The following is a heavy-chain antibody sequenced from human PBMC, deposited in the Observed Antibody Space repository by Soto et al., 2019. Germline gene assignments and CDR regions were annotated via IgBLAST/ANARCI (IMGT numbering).Heavy chain of an antibody. D-gene: IGHD3-16*01. J-gene: IGHJ4*02. CDR3: VGGGLSYFDY. Sequence: EVLVVESGGGSVQPGESLRLSCAASGFPFSSFEMNWVRQAPGKGLEWLSYINGGGGTYYADSVKGRFTISRDNAKNSPYLQMSSLRAEDTAVYFCVGGGLSYFDYWAQGALLTVSS. CDR1: GFPFSSFE. V-gene: IGHV3-48*03. CDR2: INGGGGT.